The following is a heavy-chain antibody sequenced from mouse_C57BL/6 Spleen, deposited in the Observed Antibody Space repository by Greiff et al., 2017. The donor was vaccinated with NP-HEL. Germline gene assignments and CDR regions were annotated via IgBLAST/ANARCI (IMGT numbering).Heavy chain of an antibody. V-gene: IGHV1-54*01. CDR2: INPGSGGT. Sequence: QVQLQQSGAELVRPGTSVKVSCKASGYAFTNYLIEWVKQRPGQGLEWIGVINPGSGGTNYNEKFKGKATLTADKSSSTAYMQHSSLKSEDSAVYFCARVGRDYGSRNYFALDYWGQGTPVPVSS. CDR3: ARVGRDYGSRNYFALDY. D-gene: IGHD1-1*01. CDR1: GYAFTNYL. J-gene: IGHJ4*01.